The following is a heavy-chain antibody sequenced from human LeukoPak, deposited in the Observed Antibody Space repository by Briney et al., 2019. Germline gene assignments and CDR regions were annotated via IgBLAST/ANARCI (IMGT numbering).Heavy chain of an antibody. CDR3: AVSPLRPGNWFDP. CDR2: INPNSGGT. V-gene: IGHV1-2*02. J-gene: IGHJ5*02. Sequence: GASVKVSCKASGYTFTGYYMHWVRQAPGQGLEWMGWINPNSGGTNYAQKFQGRVTMTRDTSISTAYMELSRLRSDDTAVYYCAVSPLRPGNWFDPWGQGTLVTVSS. D-gene: IGHD3-16*01. CDR1: GYTFTGYY.